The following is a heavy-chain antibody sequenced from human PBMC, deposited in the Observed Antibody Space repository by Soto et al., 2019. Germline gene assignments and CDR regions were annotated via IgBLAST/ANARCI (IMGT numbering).Heavy chain of an antibody. D-gene: IGHD4-17*01. V-gene: IGHV4-34*01. Sequence: SETLSLTCTVYGGSFSGYYWSWIRHPPGKGLEWTGEINHSGSTNYNPSLKSRVTISVDTSKNQFSLKLSSVTAADTAVYYCASRIPEPYGDYAGWFDPWGQGTLVTVSS. J-gene: IGHJ5*02. CDR2: INHSGST. CDR1: GGSFSGYY. CDR3: ASRIPEPYGDYAGWFDP.